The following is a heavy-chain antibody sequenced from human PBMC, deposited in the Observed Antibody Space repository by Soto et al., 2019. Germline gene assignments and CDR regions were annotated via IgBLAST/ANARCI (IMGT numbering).Heavy chain of an antibody. J-gene: IGHJ4*02. D-gene: IGHD3-3*01. V-gene: IGHV3-23*01. Sequence: PGGSLRLSCAASGFTFSSYAMSWVRQAPRKGLEWVSGISVSGGSTHYAESMKGRFTISRDNSQKTLYLQMNSLRAEDTAIYYCAKGKAHTLFGVDTLFDYWGQGTLVTVSS. CDR2: ISVSGGST. CDR1: GFTFSSYA. CDR3: AKGKAHTLFGVDTLFDY.